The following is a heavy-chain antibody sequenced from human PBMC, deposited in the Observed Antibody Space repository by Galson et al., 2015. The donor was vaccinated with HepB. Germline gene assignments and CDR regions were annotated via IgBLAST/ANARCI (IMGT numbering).Heavy chain of an antibody. Sequence: SVKVSCKASGYTFSSYGISWVRQAPGQGLEWMGWISAYNGNTNYAQKLQGRVTMSTDTSTSTAYMELRSLTSDDTAVYYCHLAHSDDLRDFWEPFDHWGQGTLVTVSS. CDR2: ISAYNGNT. CDR1: GYTFSSYG. CDR3: HLAHSDDLRDFWEPFDH. V-gene: IGHV1-18*04. D-gene: IGHD3-3*01. J-gene: IGHJ4*02.